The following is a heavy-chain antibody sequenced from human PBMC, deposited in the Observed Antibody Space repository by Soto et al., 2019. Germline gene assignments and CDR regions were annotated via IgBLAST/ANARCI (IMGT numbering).Heavy chain of an antibody. J-gene: IGHJ4*02. V-gene: IGHV4-59*08. D-gene: IGHD4-17*01. CDR3: ARHGPYGLIYYFDY. CDR1: GGSISSYH. Sequence: QVQLQESGPGLVKPSETLSLTCTVSGGSISSYHWRWIRQPPGKGLEWIGYIYYSGSTNYNPSLKSRVPISVDTSKNQFSLKLSSVTAADTAVYYCARHGPYGLIYYFDYWGQGTLVTVSS. CDR2: IYYSGST.